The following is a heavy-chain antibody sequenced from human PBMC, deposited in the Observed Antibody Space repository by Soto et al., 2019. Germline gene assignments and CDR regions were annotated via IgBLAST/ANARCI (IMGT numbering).Heavy chain of an antibody. CDR2: IVPIFDIT. J-gene: IGHJ6*02. CDR1: GGIFRRYA. D-gene: IGHD3-16*01. V-gene: IGHV1-69*01. Sequence: QVQLLQSGAEVKKSGSSVKVSCKVSGGIFRRYAISWVRQAPGQGLEWLGGIVPIFDITNYAQKFQGRVTITADESTSTAYMDLTILRSEDTAVYYCARPDEGSYSSNHHYYYALDVWGQGTTVTVSS. CDR3: ARPDEGSYSSNHHYYYALDV.